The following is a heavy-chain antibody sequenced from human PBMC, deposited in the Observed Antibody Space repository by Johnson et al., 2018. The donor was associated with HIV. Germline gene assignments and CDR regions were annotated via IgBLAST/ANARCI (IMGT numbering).Heavy chain of an antibody. Sequence: VQLVESGGGLVQPGGSLRLSCAASGFTVSSDYMTWVRQAPGKGLEWVSIIYSGGSTYYTRSVKGRFTISRDNSKNMLFLQINSLRVEDTAVYYCARVRVGAFDIWDQGTMVTVSS. V-gene: IGHV3-66*02. J-gene: IGHJ3*02. CDR1: GFTVSSDY. CDR3: ARVRVGAFDI. D-gene: IGHD1-26*01. CDR2: IYSGGST.